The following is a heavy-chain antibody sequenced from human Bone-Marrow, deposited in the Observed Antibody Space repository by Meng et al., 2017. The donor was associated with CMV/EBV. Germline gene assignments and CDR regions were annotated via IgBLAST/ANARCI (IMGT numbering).Heavy chain of an antibody. CDR2: TRNKANSYTT. CDR1: GFTFSDHY. V-gene: IGHV3-72*01. CDR3: ARGPVEYCSSTSCYRFNAFDI. D-gene: IGHD2-2*02. J-gene: IGHJ3*02. Sequence: GESLKISCAASGFTFSDHYMDWVRQAPGKGLEWVGRTRNKANSYTTEYAASVKGRFIISRDDSKNSLYLQMNSLKTEDTAVYYCARGPVEYCSSTSCYRFNAFDIWGQGTMVTVSS.